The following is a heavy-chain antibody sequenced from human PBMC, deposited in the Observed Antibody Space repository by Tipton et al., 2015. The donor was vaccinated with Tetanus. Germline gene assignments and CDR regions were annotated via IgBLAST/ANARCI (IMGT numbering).Heavy chain of an antibody. J-gene: IGHJ4*02. CDR3: ARAPNRISRAYDY. D-gene: IGHD1-14*01. CDR2: ITVYNGHT. Sequence: QSGAEVKKPGASVKVSCKASGYTFTNHAISWVRQAPGQGLEWVGWITVYNGHTDYAQNLQGRVTLTIESSTNTAYMELRSLRSDDTAVYYCARAPNRISRAYDYWGQGTQITVSS. CDR1: GYTFTNHA. V-gene: IGHV1-18*01.